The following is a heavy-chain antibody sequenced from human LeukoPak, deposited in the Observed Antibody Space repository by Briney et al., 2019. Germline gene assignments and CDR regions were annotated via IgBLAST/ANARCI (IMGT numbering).Heavy chain of an antibody. Sequence: GGSLRLSCAASAFTVSSNYMSWVRQAPGKGLEWVSAIYSGGSTYYADSVKGRFTISRDNSKNTLYLQMNSLRAEDTAVYYCARDEEAEYFQHWGQGTLVTVSS. CDR2: IYSGGST. V-gene: IGHV3-66*01. CDR3: ARDEEAEYFQH. J-gene: IGHJ1*01. CDR1: AFTVSSNY.